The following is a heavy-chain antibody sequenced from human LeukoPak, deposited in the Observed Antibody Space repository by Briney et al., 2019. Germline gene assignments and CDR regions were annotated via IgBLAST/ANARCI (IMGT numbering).Heavy chain of an antibody. V-gene: IGHV3-7*03. CDR3: AKADRIRAFDI. D-gene: IGHD1-14*01. J-gene: IGHJ3*02. CDR1: GFTFSSNW. CDR2: IKQDGSEK. Sequence: GGSLRLSCAASGFTFSSNWMSWVRQAPGKGLEWVANIKQDGSEKYYVDSVKGRFTISRDNSKNTLYLQMNSLRAEDTAVYYCAKADRIRAFDIWGQGTMVTVSS.